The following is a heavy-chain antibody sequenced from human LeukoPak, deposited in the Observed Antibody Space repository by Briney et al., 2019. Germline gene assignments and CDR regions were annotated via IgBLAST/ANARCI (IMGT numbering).Heavy chain of an antibody. V-gene: IGHV1-8*01. Sequence: ASVKVSCKASGYTFTSYDFNLVRQPTAQGLGGVGWLNPNSGNASYAQKFQGRVPMTSNSPITTAYLEPGSLRSEDTAVYYCARGRSIAARRGLGFWGQGTLVTVSS. CDR1: GYTFTSYD. D-gene: IGHD6-6*01. CDR2: LNPNSGNA. J-gene: IGHJ4*02. CDR3: ARGRSIAARRGLGF.